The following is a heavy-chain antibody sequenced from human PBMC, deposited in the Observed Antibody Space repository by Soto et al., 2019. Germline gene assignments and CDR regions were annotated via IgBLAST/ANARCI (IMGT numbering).Heavy chain of an antibody. CDR3: ARRYSYGYGGYFDY. CDR2: IYHSGST. J-gene: IGHJ4*02. Sequence: SETLSLTCAVSGGSISSGGYSWSWIRQPPGKGLEWIGYIYHSGSTYYNPSLKSRVTISVDRPKNQFSLKLSSVTAADTAVYYCARRYSYGYGGYFDYWGQGTLVTVSS. D-gene: IGHD5-18*01. V-gene: IGHV4-30-2*01. CDR1: GGSISSGGYS.